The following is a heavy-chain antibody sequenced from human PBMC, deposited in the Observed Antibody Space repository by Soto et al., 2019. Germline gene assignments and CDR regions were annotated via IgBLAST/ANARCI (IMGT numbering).Heavy chain of an antibody. J-gene: IGHJ4*02. D-gene: IGHD2-2*01. CDR3: AREAGYHGTIGHQLSDC. V-gene: IGHV3-33*01. CDR2: IRHDGSNK. CDR1: GFTFNNYG. Sequence: SGGSLRLSCAASGFTFNNYGMHWVRQAPGKGLEWVAGIRHDGSNKYYTDSVKGRFTISRDNSKNMLYLQMNSLRAEDTAVYHCAREAGYHGTIGHQLSDCWGQGTLVTVSS.